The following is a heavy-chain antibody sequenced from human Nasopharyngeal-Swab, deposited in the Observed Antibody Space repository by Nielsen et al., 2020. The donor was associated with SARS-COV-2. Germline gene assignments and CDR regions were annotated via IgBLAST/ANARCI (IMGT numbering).Heavy chain of an antibody. CDR3: TRDLGRWQLFDP. CDR1: GFTFSTYS. J-gene: IGHJ5*02. CDR2: ISSSSSYI. V-gene: IGHV3-21*01. Sequence: GESLKISCAASGFTFSTYSMNWVRQAPGKGLEWVSSISSSSSYIYYADSVKGRFTIPRDNAKNSLYLQMNSLRAEDTAVFYCTRDLGRWQLFDPWGQGTLVTVSS. D-gene: IGHD7-27*01.